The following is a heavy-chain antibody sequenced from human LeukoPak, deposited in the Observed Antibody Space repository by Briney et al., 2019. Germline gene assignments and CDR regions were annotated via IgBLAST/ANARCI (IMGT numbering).Heavy chain of an antibody. CDR1: GFTFSSYA. J-gene: IGHJ6*02. CDR2: ISGSGGST. V-gene: IGHV3-23*01. D-gene: IGHD4-17*01. Sequence: GGSLRLSCAASGFTFSSYAMSWVRQAPGKGLEGVSAISGSGGSTYYADSVKGRFTISRDNSKNTLYLQMNSLRAEDTAVYYCAKEDGDYGIYYYYGMDVCGQGTTVTVSS. CDR3: AKEDGDYGIYYYYGMDV.